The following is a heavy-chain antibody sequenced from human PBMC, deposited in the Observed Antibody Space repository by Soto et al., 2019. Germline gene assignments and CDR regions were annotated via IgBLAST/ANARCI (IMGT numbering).Heavy chain of an antibody. CDR1: GYTFTSYG. V-gene: IGHV1-69*04. CDR2: VIPILGAS. D-gene: IGHD3-10*01. CDR3: ARSRGSYYTNFDS. Sequence: SVKVSCKASGYTFTSYGISWVRQAPGQGLEWVGRVIPILGASNFAQKFQGRVTISADKSADTAYMVLTGLTSEDTAVYYCARSRGSYYTNFDSWGQEPWSPSPQ. J-gene: IGHJ4*01.